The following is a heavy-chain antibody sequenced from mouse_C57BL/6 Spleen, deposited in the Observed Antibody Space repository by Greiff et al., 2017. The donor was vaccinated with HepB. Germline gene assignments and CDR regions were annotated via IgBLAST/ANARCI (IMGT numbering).Heavy chain of an antibody. V-gene: IGHV1-81*01. J-gene: IGHJ4*01. D-gene: IGHD2-4*01. CDR3: ARWRDYDNYAMDY. CDR1: GYTFTSYG. Sequence: LEESGAELARPGASVKLSCKASGYTFTSYGISWVKQRTGQGLEWIGEIYPRSGNNYYNEKFKCKATLTADKSSSTSYMELRSLTSEDSAVYFCARWRDYDNYAMDYWGQGTSVTVSS. CDR2: IYPRSGNN.